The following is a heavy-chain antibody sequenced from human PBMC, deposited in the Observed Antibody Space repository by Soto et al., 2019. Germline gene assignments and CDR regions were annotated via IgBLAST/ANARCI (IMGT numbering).Heavy chain of an antibody. J-gene: IGHJ3*02. D-gene: IGHD6-13*01. CDR3: ARDGGSSWKI. CDR2: ISAYNGNT. Sequence: XSVKVSRTASACSFSIYGISWVRQAPGQGLEWMGWISAYNGNTNYAQKLQGRVTMTTDTSTSTAYMELRSLRSDDTAVYYCARDGGSSWKIWGQGTMVTVSS. CDR1: ACSFSIYG. V-gene: IGHV1-18*01.